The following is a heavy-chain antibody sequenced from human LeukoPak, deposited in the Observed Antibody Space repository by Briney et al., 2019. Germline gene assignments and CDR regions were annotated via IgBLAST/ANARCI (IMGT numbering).Heavy chain of an antibody. J-gene: IGHJ4*02. CDR1: GGSISSYY. V-gene: IGHV4-4*07. CDR3: ARDPLWFGINQVGSAVRQYYFDY. D-gene: IGHD3-10*01. CDR2: IYTSGST. Sequence: SETLSLTCTVSGGSISSYYWSWIRQPAGKGLEWIGRIYTSGSTNYNPSLKSRVTMSVDTSKNQFSLKLSSVTAADTAVYYCARDPLWFGINQVGSAVRQYYFDYWGQGTLVTVSS.